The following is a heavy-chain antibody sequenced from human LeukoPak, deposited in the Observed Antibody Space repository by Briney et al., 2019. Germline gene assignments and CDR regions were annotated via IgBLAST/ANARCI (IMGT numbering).Heavy chain of an antibody. CDR2: ISGDGGST. D-gene: IGHD1-1*01. Sequence: GGSLRLSCAASGFTFSSYSMNWVRQAPGKGLESISAISGDGGSTYYANSVKGRFTISRDNSENTLYLQMGSLTAEDMAVYYCAREGTPGTLDYWGRGTLVTVSS. V-gene: IGHV3-64*01. CDR3: AREGTPGTLDY. CDR1: GFTFSSYS. J-gene: IGHJ4*02.